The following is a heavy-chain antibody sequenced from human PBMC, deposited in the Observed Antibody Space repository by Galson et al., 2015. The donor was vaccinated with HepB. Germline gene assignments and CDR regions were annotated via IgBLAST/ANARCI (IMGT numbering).Heavy chain of an antibody. D-gene: IGHD1-26*01. CDR3: ARDPSGTYYYDY. J-gene: IGHJ4*02. V-gene: IGHV3-30-3*01. CDR2: ISDDGSNK. Sequence: SLRLSCAVSGFTFSRYFIHWVRQAPGKGLEWVALISDDGSNKYYADSVKGRFTISRDNSKSTLYLQMNSLGAEDTAVYYCARDPSGTYYYDYWGQGTLVTVSS. CDR1: GFTFSRYF.